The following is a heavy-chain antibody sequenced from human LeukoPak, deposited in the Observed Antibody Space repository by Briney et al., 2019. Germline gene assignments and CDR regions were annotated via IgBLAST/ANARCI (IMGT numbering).Heavy chain of an antibody. V-gene: IGHV3-21*01. J-gene: IGHJ4*02. Sequence: GGSLRLSCAASGFTFSSYNMNGVRQAPGKGRDGVSSISGSSSYIYYADSAKVRFSISRDTDKNSMYLQMNSLRAEDTAVYYCARAATVGTTRPGTHFDYWGQGTLVTVSS. D-gene: IGHD1-26*01. CDR2: ISGSSSYI. CDR1: GFTFSSYN. CDR3: ARAATVGTTRPGTHFDY.